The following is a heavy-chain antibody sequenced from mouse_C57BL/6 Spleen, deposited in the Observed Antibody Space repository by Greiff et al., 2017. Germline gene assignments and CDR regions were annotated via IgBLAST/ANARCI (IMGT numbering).Heavy chain of an antibody. Sequence: QVQLQQSGPELVKPGASVKISCKASGYAFSSSWMNWVKQWPGKGLEWIGRIYPGDGATNYNGKFKGKATLTADKSSSTAYMQLSSLTSEDSAVYFCARHYGDAYWGQGTLVTVSA. CDR2: IYPGDGAT. CDR3: ARHYGDAY. J-gene: IGHJ3*01. CDR1: GYAFSSSW. V-gene: IGHV1-82*01. D-gene: IGHD1-1*01.